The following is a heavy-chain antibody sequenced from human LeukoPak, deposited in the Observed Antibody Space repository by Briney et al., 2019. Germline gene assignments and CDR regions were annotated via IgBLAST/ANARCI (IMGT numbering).Heavy chain of an antibody. D-gene: IGHD6-19*01. J-gene: IGHJ4*02. CDR1: GGTFSSYA. Sequence: GASVKVSCKASGGTFSSYAISWVRQAPGQGLEWMGRIIPIFGTANYAQKLQGRVTMTTDTSTSTAYMELRSLRSDDTAVYYCARGRRSGWYDPLFDYWGQGTLVTVSS. V-gene: IGHV1-69*05. CDR3: ARGRRSGWYDPLFDY. CDR2: IIPIFGTA.